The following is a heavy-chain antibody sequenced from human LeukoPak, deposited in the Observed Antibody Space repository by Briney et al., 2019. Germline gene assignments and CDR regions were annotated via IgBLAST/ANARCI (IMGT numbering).Heavy chain of an antibody. Sequence: SETLSLTCTVSGGSISGYYWSWIRQPAGKGLQWIGRMFSSGSSNYNPSLKSRVTMSIDTSKSLFSLNVSSVTAADTAIYYCAREMATARGLDFWGQGTLVTVSS. V-gene: IGHV4-4*07. CDR2: MFSSGSS. CDR3: AREMATARGLDF. D-gene: IGHD5-24*01. J-gene: IGHJ4*02. CDR1: GGSISGYY.